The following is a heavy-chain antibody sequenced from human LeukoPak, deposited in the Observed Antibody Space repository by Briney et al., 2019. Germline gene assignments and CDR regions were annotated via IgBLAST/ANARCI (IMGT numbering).Heavy chain of an antibody. J-gene: IGHJ3*02. Sequence: GTSLRLSCAASGFSFRSYGMHWVRQAPGKGLEWVAVIWYDGSNKYYADSVKGRFTISRDNSKNTLYLQMNSLRAEDTAVYYCARRAVDTAMVNDAFDIWGQGTMVTVSS. V-gene: IGHV3-33*01. CDR1: GFSFRSYG. CDR3: ARRAVDTAMVNDAFDI. D-gene: IGHD5-18*01. CDR2: IWYDGSNK.